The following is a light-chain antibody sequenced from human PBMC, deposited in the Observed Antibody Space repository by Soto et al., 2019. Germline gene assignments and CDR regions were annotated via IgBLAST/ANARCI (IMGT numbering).Light chain of an antibody. CDR3: SSYGGSNAL. CDR2: EVN. Sequence: QAVVTQPPSASGSPGQSVTISCTGSSSDVGGYSYVSWYQQRPGKAPKLLIYEVNKRPSGVPDRFSGSKSGNTASLTVSGLQAEDEADYYCSSYGGSNALFGGGTQLTVL. V-gene: IGLV2-8*01. J-gene: IGLJ2*01. CDR1: SSDVGGYSY.